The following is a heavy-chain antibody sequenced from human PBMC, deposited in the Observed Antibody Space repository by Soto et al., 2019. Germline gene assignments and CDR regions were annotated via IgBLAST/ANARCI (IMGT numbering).Heavy chain of an antibody. CDR2: INWNGGST. CDR1: GFTFDDYG. CDR3: ARARDSGYDFTLLHIKQNAFDI. D-gene: IGHD5-12*01. V-gene: IGHV3-20*01. Sequence: GGSLRLSCAASGFTFDDYGMSWVRQAPGKGLEWVSGINWNGGSTGYADSVKGRFTISRDNAKNSLYLQMNSLRAEDTALYHCARARDSGYDFTLLHIKQNAFDIWGQGTMVTVSS. J-gene: IGHJ3*02.